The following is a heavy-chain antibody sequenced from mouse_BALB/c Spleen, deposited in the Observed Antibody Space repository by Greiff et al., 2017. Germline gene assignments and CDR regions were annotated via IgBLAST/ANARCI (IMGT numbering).Heavy chain of an antibody. CDR3: ARGYGNYGFAY. D-gene: IGHD2-10*02. CDR2: IYPYNGGT. CDR1: GYSFTDYN. V-gene: IGHV1S29*02. Sequence: VQLKESGPELVKPGASVKISCKASGYSFTDYNMHWVKQSHGKSLEWIGYIYPYNGGTGYNQKFKSKATLTVDNSSSTAYMELRSLTSEDSAVYYCARGYGNYGFAYWGQGTLVTVSA. J-gene: IGHJ3*01.